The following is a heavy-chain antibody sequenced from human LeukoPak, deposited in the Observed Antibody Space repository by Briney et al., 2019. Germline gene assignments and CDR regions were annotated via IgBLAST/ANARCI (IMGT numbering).Heavy chain of an antibody. CDR3: ARGAESSSWSLDY. V-gene: IGHV4-34*01. Sequence: SETLSLACAVYSGSFSSYQWNWIRQPPGKGLEWIGEISHRGTTNYNPSLKSRVTMSVDTSKNQFSLKLSSVTAADTAVYCCARGAESSSWSLDYWGQGTLVTVSS. D-gene: IGHD6-13*01. CDR2: ISHRGTT. CDR1: SGSFSSYQ. J-gene: IGHJ4*02.